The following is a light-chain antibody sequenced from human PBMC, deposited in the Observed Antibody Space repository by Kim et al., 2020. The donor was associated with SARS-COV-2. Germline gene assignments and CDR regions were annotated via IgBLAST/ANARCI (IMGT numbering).Light chain of an antibody. CDR2: GKN. CDR3: NSRDSSGNHAVV. V-gene: IGLV3-19*01. J-gene: IGLJ2*01. CDR1: SLRSYY. Sequence: SSELTQDPAVSVALGQTVRITCQGDSLRSYYASWYQQKPGQAPVLVIYGKNNRPSGIPDRFYGSSSGNTASLTITGAQAEDEADYYCNSRDSSGNHAVVFGGGTQLTVL.